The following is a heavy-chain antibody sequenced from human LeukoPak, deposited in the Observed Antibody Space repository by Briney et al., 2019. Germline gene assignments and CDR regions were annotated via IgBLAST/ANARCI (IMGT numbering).Heavy chain of an antibody. J-gene: IGHJ4*02. CDR3: ARDRGELIDY. CDR2: IGSSSGTI. D-gene: IGHD1-7*01. V-gene: IGHV3-48*02. CDR1: GFTFSDYA. Sequence: GGSLRLSCAASGFTFSDYAMSWVRQAPGKGLEWVSYIGSSSGTIHYADSVKGRFTISRDNAKNSLYLQMNSLRDEDTAVYYCARDRGELIDYWGQGTLVTVSS.